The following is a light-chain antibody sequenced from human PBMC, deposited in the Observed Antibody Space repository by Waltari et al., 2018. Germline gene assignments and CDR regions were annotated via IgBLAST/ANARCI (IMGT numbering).Light chain of an antibody. Sequence: DIRMTQSPSTLSAPVGDRVTITCRASQNINTWLAWHQQKPGKAPNLLIYKASSLESGVPSRFSGSGSGTEFTLTISSLQPDDFATYYCLQYNGEPRTFGQGTKVEVK. CDR3: LQYNGEPRT. CDR1: QNINTW. J-gene: IGKJ1*01. CDR2: KAS. V-gene: IGKV1-5*03.